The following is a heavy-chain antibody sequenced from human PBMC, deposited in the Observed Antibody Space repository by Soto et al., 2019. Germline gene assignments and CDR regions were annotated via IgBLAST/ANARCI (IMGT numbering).Heavy chain of an antibody. V-gene: IGHV1-18*01. CDR1: GYTFTSYG. Sequence: AAVKVSCKASGYTFTSYGISWVRQAPGQGLEWMGWISSYNGNTNYAQKLQGRVTMTTDTTTSTAYMELRSLRSDDTAVYYCARDISPYGMDVWGQGTTVTVSS. CDR2: ISSYNGNT. CDR3: ARDISPYGMDV. J-gene: IGHJ6*02.